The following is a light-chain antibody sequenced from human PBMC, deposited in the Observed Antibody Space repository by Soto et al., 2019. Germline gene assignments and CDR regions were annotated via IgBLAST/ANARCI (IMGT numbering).Light chain of an antibody. CDR1: SSDVGSYNL. CDR2: GGT. Sequence: QSALTQPASVSGSPGQSITISCTGTSSDVGSYNLVSWYQQHPGEAPKLMIYGGTKRPSGVSNRFSCSKSGNTASLTISGLQAEDEADYHCCSYAGSSTYYVFGTGTKLTVL. V-gene: IGLV2-23*01. CDR3: CSYAGSSTYYV. J-gene: IGLJ1*01.